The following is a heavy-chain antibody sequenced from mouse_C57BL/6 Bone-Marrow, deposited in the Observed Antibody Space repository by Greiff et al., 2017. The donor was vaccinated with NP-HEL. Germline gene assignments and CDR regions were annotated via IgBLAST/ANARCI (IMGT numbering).Heavy chain of an antibody. D-gene: IGHD1-1*01. CDR3: ARITTVVAGDY. CDR1: GYTFTSYW. J-gene: IGHJ2*01. CDR2: IDPSDSET. V-gene: IGHV1-52*01. Sequence: QVQLQQSGAELVRPGSSVKLSCKASGYTFTSYWMHWVKQRPIQGLEWIGNIDPSDSETHYNQKFKDKATLTVDKSSSTAYMQLSSLTSEDSAVYYCARITTVVAGDYWGQGTTLTVSS.